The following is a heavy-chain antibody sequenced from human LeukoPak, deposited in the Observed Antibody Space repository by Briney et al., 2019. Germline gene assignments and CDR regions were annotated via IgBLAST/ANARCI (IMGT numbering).Heavy chain of an antibody. D-gene: IGHD3-10*01. V-gene: IGHV5-51*01. CDR3: ARVLWFGELSGYFDY. CDR2: IYPGDSDT. J-gene: IGHJ4*02. Sequence: GESLKISCKGSGYSFTSYWIGWVRQMPGKGLEWMGIIYPGDSDTRYSPSFQGQVTISADKSISTAYLQWSSLKASDTAMYYCARVLWFGELSGYFDYWGQGTLVTVSS. CDR1: GYSFTSYW.